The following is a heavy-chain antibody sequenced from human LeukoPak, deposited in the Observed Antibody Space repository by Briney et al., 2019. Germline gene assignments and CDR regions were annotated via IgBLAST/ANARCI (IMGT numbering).Heavy chain of an antibody. D-gene: IGHD4-23*01. Sequence: SETLSLTCTVSGGSISSGGYYWSWIRQHPGKGLEWIGYIYYSGSTYYNPSLKSRVTISVDTSKNQFSPKLSSVTAADTAVYYCASQNYGGNTVDYWGQGTLVTVSS. CDR3: ASQNYGGNTVDY. CDR2: IYYSGST. J-gene: IGHJ4*02. CDR1: GGSISSGGYY. V-gene: IGHV4-31*03.